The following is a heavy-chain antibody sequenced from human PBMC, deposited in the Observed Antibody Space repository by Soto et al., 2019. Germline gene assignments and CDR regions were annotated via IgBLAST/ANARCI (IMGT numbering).Heavy chain of an antibody. D-gene: IGHD6-13*01. V-gene: IGHV3-23*01. Sequence: GGSLRLSCAASGFTFSSYAMSWVRQAPGKGLEWVSAISGSGYITYYADSVKGRFTISRDNSKNTLYLQMNSLRAEDTAVYYCAKDQGIAAAGTFDHWGQGTLVTVSS. CDR3: AKDQGIAAAGTFDH. CDR2: ISGSGYIT. J-gene: IGHJ4*02. CDR1: GFTFSSYA.